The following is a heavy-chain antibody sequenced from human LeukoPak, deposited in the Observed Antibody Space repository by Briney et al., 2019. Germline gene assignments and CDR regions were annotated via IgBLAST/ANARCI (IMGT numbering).Heavy chain of an antibody. CDR3: ARDAVEYFDY. Sequence: SETLSLTCTVSSGSISSGGYYWSWIRQHPGKGLEWIGYIYYSGSTYYNPPLKSRVTISVDTSKNQFSLKLSSVTAADTAVYYCARDAVEYFDYWGQGTLVTVSS. V-gene: IGHV4-31*03. J-gene: IGHJ4*02. CDR2: IYYSGST. CDR1: SGSISSGGYY.